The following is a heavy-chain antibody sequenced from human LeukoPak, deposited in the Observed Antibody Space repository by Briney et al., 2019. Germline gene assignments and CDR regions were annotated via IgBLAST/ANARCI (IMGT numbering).Heavy chain of an antibody. CDR3: ARVLIAAAGPSSVPFDY. CDR1: GYTFTGYY. V-gene: IGHV1-2*02. J-gene: IGHJ4*02. CDR2: INPNSGGT. D-gene: IGHD6-13*01. Sequence: GASVKVSCKASGYTFTGYYMHWVRQAPGQGLEWMGWINPNSGGTNYAQKFQGRVTMTRDTSISTAYMELSRLRSDDTAVYYCARVLIAAAGPSSVPFDYWGQGTLVTVSS.